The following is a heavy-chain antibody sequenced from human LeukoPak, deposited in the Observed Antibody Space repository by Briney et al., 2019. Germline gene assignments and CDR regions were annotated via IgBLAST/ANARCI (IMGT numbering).Heavy chain of an antibody. CDR2: ISSSSSYI. D-gene: IGHD6-13*01. CDR3: ARVGIDSSSWPSYYMDV. J-gene: IGHJ6*03. V-gene: IGHV3-21*01. Sequence: SLRLSCAASGFTFTSYSMNWVRQAPGKGLEWVSSISSSSSYIYYADSVKGRFTISRDNAKNSLYLQMNSLRAEDTAVYYCARVGIDSSSWPSYYMDVWGKGTTVTVSS. CDR1: GFTFTSYS.